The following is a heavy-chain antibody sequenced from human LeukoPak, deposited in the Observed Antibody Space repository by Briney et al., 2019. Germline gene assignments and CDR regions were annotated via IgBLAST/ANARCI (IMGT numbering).Heavy chain of an antibody. D-gene: IGHD3-16*01. V-gene: IGHV3-43*01. CDR2: ISRDGSTP. CDR1: GFVFDDSL. Sequence: GGSLRLSCVASGFVFDDSLMHWVRQAPGKGLEWISLISRDGSTPYYADSVKGRFTISRDNSKNSLFLQMNSLTPEDTAVYYCARDIRGNYFDSWGQGTLVTVSS. J-gene: IGHJ4*02. CDR3: ARDIRGNYFDS.